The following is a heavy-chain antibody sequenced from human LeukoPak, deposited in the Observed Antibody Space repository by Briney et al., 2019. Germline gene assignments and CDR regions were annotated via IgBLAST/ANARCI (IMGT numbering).Heavy chain of an antibody. J-gene: IGHJ4*02. CDR2: IYYTGST. CDR1: GDSIRSPDYY. Sequence: SETLSLTCTVSGDSIRSPDYYWAWLRQPPGKGLEWIATIYYTGSTYYNPSLKNRLTMSVDLSESHFSLRLNSVTAADTALYSCARGLRGAWYYFESWGQGTLVTVSS. D-gene: IGHD1-26*01. CDR3: ARGLRGAWYYFES. V-gene: IGHV4-39*07.